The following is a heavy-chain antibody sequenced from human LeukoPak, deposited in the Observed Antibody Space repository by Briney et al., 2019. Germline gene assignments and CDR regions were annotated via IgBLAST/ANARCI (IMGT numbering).Heavy chain of an antibody. Sequence: SVKVSCKASGGTFSSYAISWVRQAPGQGLEWMGGIIPIFGTANYAQKFQGRVTITADESTSTAHMELSSLRSEDTAVYYCARGPYYDFWSGYSEMGDWGQGTLVTVSS. CDR1: GGTFSSYA. CDR2: IIPIFGTA. D-gene: IGHD3-3*01. J-gene: IGHJ4*02. CDR3: ARGPYYDFWSGYSEMGD. V-gene: IGHV1-69*13.